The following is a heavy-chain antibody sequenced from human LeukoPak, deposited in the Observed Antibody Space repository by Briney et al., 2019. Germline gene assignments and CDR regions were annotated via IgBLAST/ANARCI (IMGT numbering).Heavy chain of an antibody. V-gene: IGHV4-34*01. J-gene: IGHJ6*03. CDR1: GGSLSGYY. CDR3: ARTTEGYAGGPGYSYYYYMDV. D-gene: IGHD5-12*01. CDR2: INHSGST. Sequence: SETLSLTCAVSGGSLSGYYWTWIRQPPGKGLEWIGEINHSGSTHYNPSLKSRVTISVDTSKNQVSLKLRSVTAADTAVYYCARTTEGYAGGPGYSYYYYMDVWGKGTTVTISS.